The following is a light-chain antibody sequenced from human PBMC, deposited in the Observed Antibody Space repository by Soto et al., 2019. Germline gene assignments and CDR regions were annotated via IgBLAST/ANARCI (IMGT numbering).Light chain of an antibody. CDR3: QQSNSTPQT. CDR1: QSISSY. V-gene: IGKV1-39*01. Sequence: DIQMTQSPSSLSASVGDRVTITCLASQSISSYLNWYQQKPGKAPKLLIYAASSLQSGVPSRFSGSGSGTDFTLTISSLQPEDFATYYCQQSNSTPQTFGQGTKVDIK. CDR2: AAS. J-gene: IGKJ1*01.